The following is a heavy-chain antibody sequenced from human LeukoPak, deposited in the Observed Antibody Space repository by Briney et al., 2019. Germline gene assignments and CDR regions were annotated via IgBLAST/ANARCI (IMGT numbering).Heavy chain of an antibody. D-gene: IGHD2/OR15-2a*01. CDR2: IKQDGSER. V-gene: IGHV3-7*01. Sequence: GGSLRLSCAASGFTFSTYWMAWVRQAPGKGPEWVANIKQDGSERYYVDSVKGRFTISRDNAKNSLYLQMNSLRAEDTAVYYCARDGGHSTDFDYWGQGILVTVSS. CDR1: GFTFSTYW. CDR3: ARDGGHSTDFDY. J-gene: IGHJ4*02.